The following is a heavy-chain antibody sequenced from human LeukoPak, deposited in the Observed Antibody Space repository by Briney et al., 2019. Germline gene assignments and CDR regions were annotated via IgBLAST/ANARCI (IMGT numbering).Heavy chain of an antibody. J-gene: IGHJ4*02. Sequence: PGRSLRLSCATSGFTFSSYGMHWVRQAPGKGLEWVAVISFDGSEKYYADSVKGRFTISTDISRNTLYLEMNSLRADDTAVYYCARAQLEFCSTTSCYVFDSWGQGTPVTVSS. CDR2: ISFDGSEK. D-gene: IGHD2-2*01. CDR3: ARAQLEFCSTTSCYVFDS. CDR1: GFTFSSYG. V-gene: IGHV3-30*19.